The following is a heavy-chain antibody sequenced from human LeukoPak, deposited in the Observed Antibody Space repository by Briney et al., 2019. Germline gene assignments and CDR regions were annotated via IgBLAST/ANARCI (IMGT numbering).Heavy chain of an antibody. J-gene: IGHJ6*02. Sequence: ASVKVSCKASGYTFTSYYMHWVRQAPGQGLEWMGIINPIGGRTSYAQKSQGRVTMTRDTSTSTVYMELSSLRSEDTAVYYCARDQTPDGMDVWGQGTTVTVSS. CDR1: GYTFTSYY. CDR3: ARDQTPDGMDV. V-gene: IGHV1-46*01. CDR2: INPIGGRT.